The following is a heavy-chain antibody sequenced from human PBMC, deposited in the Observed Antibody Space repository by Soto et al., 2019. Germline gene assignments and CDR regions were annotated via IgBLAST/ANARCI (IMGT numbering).Heavy chain of an antibody. D-gene: IGHD3-22*01. J-gene: IGHJ5*02. CDR2: ISAYNGNT. Sequence: ASVKVSCKASGYTFTSYGISWVRQAPGQGLEWMGWISAYNGNTNYAQKFQGRVTMTTDTSTSTAYMELRSLRSDDTAVYYCARDQEGITMIVGGTWGQGTLVTVS. CDR3: ARDQEGITMIVGGT. CDR1: GYTFTSYG. V-gene: IGHV1-18*01.